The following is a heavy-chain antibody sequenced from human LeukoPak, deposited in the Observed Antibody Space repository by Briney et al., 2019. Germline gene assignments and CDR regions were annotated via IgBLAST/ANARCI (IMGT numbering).Heavy chain of an antibody. CDR1: GFTFSSYT. CDR2: ISSSSGTK. D-gene: IGHD6-13*01. J-gene: IGHJ4*02. CDR3: AGGYTSTWPPFDY. V-gene: IGHV3-48*04. Sequence: GGSLRLSCAASGFTFSSYTMNWVRQAPGKGLEWVSYISSSSGTKYYADSMKGRLTISRDNAKNSLYLQMSSLRAEDTAVYYCAGGYTSTWPPFDYWGQGTLVTVSS.